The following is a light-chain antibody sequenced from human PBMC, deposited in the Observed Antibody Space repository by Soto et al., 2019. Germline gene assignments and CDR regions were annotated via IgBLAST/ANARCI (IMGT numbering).Light chain of an antibody. J-gene: IGLJ3*02. Sequence: QSALTQPASVSGSPGQSITISCTGTSSDVGGYNYVSGYQQHPGKAPKLMIYEVSNRPSGVSNRFSGSKSGNTASLTISGLQAEDEADYYCTSYTRSSTRVFGGGTKLTVL. V-gene: IGLV2-14*01. CDR1: SSDVGGYNY. CDR2: EVS. CDR3: TSYTRSSTRV.